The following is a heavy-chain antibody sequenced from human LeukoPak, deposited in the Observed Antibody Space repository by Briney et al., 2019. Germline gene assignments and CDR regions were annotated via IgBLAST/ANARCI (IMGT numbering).Heavy chain of an antibody. J-gene: IGHJ4*02. CDR1: GGSISSYY. CDR3: ARDPTSDYYSDNLTGTGEWYFDY. D-gene: IGHD3-9*01. Sequence: PSETLSLTCTVSGGSISSYYWSWIRQPAGKGLEGIRRIYTSGSTNYNPSLKSRVTMSVDTSKNHLSLKLSSVTAADTAVSYTARDPTSDYYSDNLTGTGEWYFDYWGQGTLVTVSS. V-gene: IGHV4-4*07. CDR2: IYTSGST.